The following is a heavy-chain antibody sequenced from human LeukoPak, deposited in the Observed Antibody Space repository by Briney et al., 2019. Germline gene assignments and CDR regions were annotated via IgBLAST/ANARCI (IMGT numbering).Heavy chain of an antibody. V-gene: IGHV4-30-4*08. CDR2: IYYCWSI. CDR1: SGSISSGDYY. J-gene: IGHJ5*02. CDR3: ARDGCSSTRCYGRGWFDP. D-gene: IGHD2-2*01. Sequence: SETLSLTCTVSSGSISSGDYYWSWIRQPPGKCLAWVGCIYYCWSIYYNPSLKSRFTISVDTSENQFSLKLSSVPAADTAVYYCARDGCSSTRCYGRGWFDPWGQGTLVTVSS.